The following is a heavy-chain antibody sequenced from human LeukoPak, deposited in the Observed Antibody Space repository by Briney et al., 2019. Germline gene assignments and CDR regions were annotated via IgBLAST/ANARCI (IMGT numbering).Heavy chain of an antibody. J-gene: IGHJ6*02. CDR3: ARWGGVGMDV. CDR2: INPNSGGT. Sequence: GASVKVSCKASGYTFTGYYMHWVRQAPGQGLEWMGWINPNSGGTNYAQKFQGRVTMTRDTSTSTVYMELSSLRSEDTAVYYCARWGGVGMDVWGQGTTLIVSS. V-gene: IGHV1-2*02. CDR1: GYTFTGYY. D-gene: IGHD2-8*01.